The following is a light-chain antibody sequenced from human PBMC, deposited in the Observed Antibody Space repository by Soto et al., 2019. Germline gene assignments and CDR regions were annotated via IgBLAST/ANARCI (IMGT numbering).Light chain of an antibody. J-gene: IGKJ4*01. CDR3: QQRNYWPLT. V-gene: IGKV3-11*01. Sequence: VLTQSPATLSLSPGERATLSCRASQSVSSYLAWYQQKPGQAPRLLIYDASHRVTGIPARFSGSGSGTDFTLTISSLEPEDFAVYYCQQRNYWPLTFGGGTKVEIK. CDR2: DAS. CDR1: QSVSSY.